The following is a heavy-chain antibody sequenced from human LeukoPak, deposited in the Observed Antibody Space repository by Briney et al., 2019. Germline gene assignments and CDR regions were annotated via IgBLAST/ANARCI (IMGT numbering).Heavy chain of an antibody. D-gene: IGHD1-26*01. CDR1: GGSISSTGYY. V-gene: IGHV4-39*01. CDR3: ASQGHHGKIVGTTLSYFYMDV. CDR2: IYYSETT. J-gene: IGHJ6*03. Sequence: SETLSLTCTVSGGSISSTGYYWDWIRQPPGKGLEWIGSIYYSETTYYNSSLKSRVTISLDTSKNQFSLKLSSVTAADTAFYYCASQGHHGKIVGTTLSYFYMDVWGKGTTVTVSS.